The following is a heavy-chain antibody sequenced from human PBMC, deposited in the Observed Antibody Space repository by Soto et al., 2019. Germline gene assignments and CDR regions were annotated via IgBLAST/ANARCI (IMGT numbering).Heavy chain of an antibody. J-gene: IGHJ6*02. CDR2: ISSSGSTI. CDR3: ARDQEAGSFFPYYYGMDV. CDR1: GFTFTSYE. D-gene: IGHD6-13*01. V-gene: IGHV3-48*03. Sequence: GGSLRLSCATSGFTFTSYEMNWVRQAPGKGLEWVSYISSSGSTIYYADSVKGRFTISRDNAKNSLYLQMDSLRAEDTAVYYCARDQEAGSFFPYYYGMDVWGQGTTVTVSS.